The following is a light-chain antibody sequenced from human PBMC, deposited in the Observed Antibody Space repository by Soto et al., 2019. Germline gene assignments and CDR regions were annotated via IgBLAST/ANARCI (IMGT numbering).Light chain of an antibody. J-gene: IGKJ1*01. Sequence: DIQMTQSPSTLSGSVGDRVTITCRASQTISSWLAWYQQKPGKAPNLLIYKASSLESGVPSRFSGSGSGTEFTLTISSLQPDDFVTYYCQQYNSYSTFGQGTKVDIK. V-gene: IGKV1-5*03. CDR1: QTISSW. CDR2: KAS. CDR3: QQYNSYST.